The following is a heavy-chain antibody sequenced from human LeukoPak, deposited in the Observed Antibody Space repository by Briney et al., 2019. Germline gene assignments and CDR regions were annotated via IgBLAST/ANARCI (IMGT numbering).Heavy chain of an antibody. CDR2: INPSSGGT. CDR1: VYTFTGYY. J-gene: IGHJ6*02. CDR3: ARDRTGYYYFGMDG. D-gene: IGHD4-17*01. V-gene: IGHV1-2*02. Sequence: ASVNVSCKASVYTFTGYYMHGVRPAPGQGVEWMGWINPSSGGTTYAQKCQGSVTMARDTSISTAYMELSRLRSDATAVYYCARDRTGYYYFGMDGWGQGAMVTVSS.